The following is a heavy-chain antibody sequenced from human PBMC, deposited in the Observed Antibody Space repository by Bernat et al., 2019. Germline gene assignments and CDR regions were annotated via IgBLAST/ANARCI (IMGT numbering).Heavy chain of an antibody. CDR1: GFTFDDYG. CDR3: ARLLSGSYYLNYFDY. J-gene: IGHJ4*02. V-gene: IGHV3-20*04. CDR2: INWNGGST. Sequence: EVQLVESGGGVIRPGGSLRLSCAASGFTFDDYGMSWVRQAPGKGLEWVSGINWNGGSTGYADSVKGRFTISRDSSKNTLYLQMNSLRAEDTAVYYCARLLSGSYYLNYFDYWGQGTLVTVSS. D-gene: IGHD1-26*01.